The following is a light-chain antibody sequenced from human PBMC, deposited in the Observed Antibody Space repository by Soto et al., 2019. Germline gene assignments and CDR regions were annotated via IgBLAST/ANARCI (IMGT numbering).Light chain of an antibody. Sequence: DIQMTQSPSSLSASVGDRVTITCRASQSIRSYLNWYQQKLGKAPELLIYAASSLQSGVPSRFSGSGSGTDFTLTISSLQPEDFATYYCQQSYTTPPWTFGQGTKVEIK. CDR3: QQSYTTPPWT. CDR2: AAS. J-gene: IGKJ1*01. V-gene: IGKV1-39*01. CDR1: QSIRSY.